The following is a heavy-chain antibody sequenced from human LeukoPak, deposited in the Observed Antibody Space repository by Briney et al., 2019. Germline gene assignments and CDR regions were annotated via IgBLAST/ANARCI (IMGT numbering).Heavy chain of an antibody. CDR1: GFTFSDYA. Sequence: PGGSLRLSCAASGFTFSDYAMSWVHQAPGKGLEWVSAISDRGDRTWDADSVKGRVTISRDNYKNTLFLQMNSLRAEDTAIYYCAKDSYDSSGSRYDYWGQGTLVTVSS. CDR2: ISDRGDRT. V-gene: IGHV3-23*01. D-gene: IGHD3-22*01. CDR3: AKDSYDSSGSRYDY. J-gene: IGHJ4*02.